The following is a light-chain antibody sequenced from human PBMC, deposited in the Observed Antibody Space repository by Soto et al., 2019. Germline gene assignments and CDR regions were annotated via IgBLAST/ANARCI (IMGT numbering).Light chain of an antibody. J-gene: IGKJ5*01. CDR3: QQYNNWPIT. CDR1: QSVSSY. Sequence: EIVMTQSPATLSVSPGERATLSCRASQSVSSYLAWYQQKAGQAPRLLIYEGSNRATGIPTRFSGSGSGTDFTLTISGLEPEDFAVYYCQQYNNWPITFGQGTRLEIK. V-gene: IGKV3D-15*01. CDR2: EGS.